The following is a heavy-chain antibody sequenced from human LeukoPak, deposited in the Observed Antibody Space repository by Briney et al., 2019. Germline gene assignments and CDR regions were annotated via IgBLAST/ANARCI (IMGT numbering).Heavy chain of an antibody. CDR3: ARGWLQPYWYFDL. V-gene: IGHV1-18*01. J-gene: IGHJ2*01. D-gene: IGHD5-24*01. CDR2: ISPYNGNA. Sequence: ASVKVSCKASGYIFINYGITWVRQAPGQGLEWMGWISPYNGNADYAQKLQGRVTMTTDTSTTTAYMELRSLRSDDTAVYYCARGWLQPYWYFDLWGRGTMVTVSS. CDR1: GYIFINYG.